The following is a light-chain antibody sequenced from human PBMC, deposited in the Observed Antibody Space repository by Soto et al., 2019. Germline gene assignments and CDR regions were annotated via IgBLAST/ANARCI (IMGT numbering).Light chain of an antibody. CDR2: GAS. J-gene: IGKJ2*01. CDR1: QXVSSSY. V-gene: IGKV3-20*01. Sequence: EIVLTXSPGTLXXXPGXXXXXXXXASQXVSSSYLAWYQQKPGQAPRLLIYGASSRATGIPDRVSGSGSGTDFTLTISRLEPQDFAVYYGQQYGSSPYTFGQGTKLEIK. CDR3: QQYGSSPYT.